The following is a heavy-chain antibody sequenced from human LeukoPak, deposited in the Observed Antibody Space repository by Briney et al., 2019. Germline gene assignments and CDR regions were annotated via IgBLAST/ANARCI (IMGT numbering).Heavy chain of an antibody. V-gene: IGHV3-48*04. D-gene: IGHD5-18*01. CDR2: ISSGSSTI. CDR3: ARKDTALHFDY. Sequence: PGGSLRLSCAASGFTFSSYSMNWVRQAPGKGLEWVSYISSGSSTIYYADSVKGRFTISRDNAKNSLYLQMNSLRAEDTAVYYCARKDTALHFDYWGQGTLVTVSS. J-gene: IGHJ4*02. CDR1: GFTFSSYS.